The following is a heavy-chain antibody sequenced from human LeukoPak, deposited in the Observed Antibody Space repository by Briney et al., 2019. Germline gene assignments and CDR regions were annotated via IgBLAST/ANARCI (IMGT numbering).Heavy chain of an antibody. Sequence: GGSLRLSCAASGFTFSSYAMHWVRQAPGKGLEWVAVISYDGSNKYYADSVKGRFTISRDNSKNTLYLQMNSLRAEDTAVYYCARVHAEQQLAQDYYYYGMDVWGQGTTVTVSS. D-gene: IGHD6-13*01. V-gene: IGHV3-30-3*01. CDR1: GFTFSSYA. J-gene: IGHJ6*02. CDR2: ISYDGSNK. CDR3: ARVHAEQQLAQDYYYYGMDV.